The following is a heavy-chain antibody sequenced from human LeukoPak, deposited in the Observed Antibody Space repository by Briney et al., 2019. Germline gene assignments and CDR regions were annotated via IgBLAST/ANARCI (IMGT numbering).Heavy chain of an antibody. D-gene: IGHD2/OR15-2a*01. J-gene: IGHJ5*02. V-gene: IGHV3-7*01. CDR1: GFTFSSYW. CDR3: ARKFYSGPNWFDP. Sequence: PGGSLRLSCAASGFTFSSYWMSWVRQAPGKGLEWVANIKQDGSEKYYVDSVKGRFTISRDNAKNSLSLQMNSLRAEDTAVYYCARKFYSGPNWFDPWGQGTLATVSS. CDR2: IKQDGSEK.